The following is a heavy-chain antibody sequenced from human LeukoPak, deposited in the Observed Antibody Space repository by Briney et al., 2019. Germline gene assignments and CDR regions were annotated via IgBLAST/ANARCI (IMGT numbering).Heavy chain of an antibody. CDR3: ASPGLSYXSSSGRGDYYYYMDV. J-gene: IGHJ6*03. Sequence: ASVKVSCKASGYTFTGYYMHWVRQAPGQGLEWMGWINPNSGGTNYAQKFQGRVTMTRDTSISTAYMELSRLRSDDTAVYYCASPGLSYXSSSGRGDYYYYMDVWGKGTTVTVSS. D-gene: IGHD6-6*01. CDR2: INPNSGGT. CDR1: GYTFTGYY. V-gene: IGHV1-2*02.